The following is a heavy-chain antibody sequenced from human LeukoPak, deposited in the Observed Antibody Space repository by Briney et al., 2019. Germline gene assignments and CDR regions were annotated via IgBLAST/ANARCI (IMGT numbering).Heavy chain of an antibody. CDR3: ARDAVWWDDSSGYCHAFDI. Sequence: SQTLSLTCAISGDSVSSNSAAWNWIRQSPSRGLEWLGRTYYRSKWYNDYAVSVKSRITINPDTSKNQFSLQLNSVTPEDTAVYYCARDAVWWDDSSGYCHAFDIWGQGTMVTVSS. CDR2: TYYRSKWYN. D-gene: IGHD3-22*01. J-gene: IGHJ3*02. V-gene: IGHV6-1*01. CDR1: GDSVSSNSAA.